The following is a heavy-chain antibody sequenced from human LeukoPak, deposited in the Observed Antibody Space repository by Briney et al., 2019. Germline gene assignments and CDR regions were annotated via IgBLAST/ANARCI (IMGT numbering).Heavy chain of an antibody. V-gene: IGHV4-59*12. CDR2: IYYSGST. J-gene: IGHJ4*02. Sequence: PSETLSLTCTVSGGSISSYYWSWIRQPPGKGLEWIGYIYYSGSTNYNPSLKSRVTISVDTSKNQFSLKLSSVTAADTAVYYCARYARGGGYFDYWGQGTLVTVSS. CDR1: GGSISSYY. CDR3: ARYARGGGYFDY. D-gene: IGHD3-16*01.